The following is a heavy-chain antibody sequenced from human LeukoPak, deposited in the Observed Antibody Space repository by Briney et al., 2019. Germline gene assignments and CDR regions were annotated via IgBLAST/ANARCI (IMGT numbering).Heavy chain of an antibody. CDR1: GFTFSSYG. Sequence: GGSLRLSCAASGFTFSSYGMHWVRQAPGKGLEWVAVIWYDGSNKYYADSVKGRFTISRDNSKNTLYLQMYSLRAEDTAVYYCARDSSDLAAADYSYFDYWGQGTLVTVSS. CDR3: ARDSSDLAAADYSYFDY. D-gene: IGHD6-13*01. CDR2: IWYDGSNK. V-gene: IGHV3-33*01. J-gene: IGHJ4*02.